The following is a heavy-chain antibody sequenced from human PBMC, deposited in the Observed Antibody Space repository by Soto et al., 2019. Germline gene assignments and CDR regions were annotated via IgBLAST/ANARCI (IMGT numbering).Heavy chain of an antibody. D-gene: IGHD6-6*01. CDR2: ISGSGGSI. CDR1: EVTFSSDA. Sequence: GGSLRLSCAASEVTFSSDAVSWVRQAPGKGLEWVSLISGSGGSIYYADSVKGRFTISRDNSKYTLYLQMNSLRAEDTAVYYCARDPRTARPSAMDVWGQGTTVTVSS. J-gene: IGHJ6*02. V-gene: IGHV3-23*01. CDR3: ARDPRTARPSAMDV.